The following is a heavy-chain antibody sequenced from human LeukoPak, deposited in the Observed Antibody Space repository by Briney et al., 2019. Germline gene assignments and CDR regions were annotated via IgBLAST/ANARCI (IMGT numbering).Heavy chain of an antibody. CDR1: GVSISSYY. CDR3: ARALPGYSYGSYYFDY. CDR2: IYTSGST. D-gene: IGHD5-18*01. J-gene: IGHJ4*02. V-gene: IGHV4-4*07. Sequence: SETLSLTCTVSGVSISSYYWSWIRQPAGKGLEWIGRIYTSGSTNYNPSLKSRVTMSVDTSKNQFSLKLSSVTAADTAVYYCARALPGYSYGSYYFDYWGQGTLVTVSS.